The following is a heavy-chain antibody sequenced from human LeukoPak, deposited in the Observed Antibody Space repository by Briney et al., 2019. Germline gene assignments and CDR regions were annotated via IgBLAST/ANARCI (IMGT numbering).Heavy chain of an antibody. D-gene: IGHD5-18*01. CDR3: ARDRRGYSYGPNDYYMDV. V-gene: IGHV4-4*02. CDR2: IYHSGST. Sequence: SETLSLTCAVSGGSISSSNWWSWVRQPPGKGLEWIGEIYHSGSTNYNPSLKSRVTISVDKSKNQFSLKLSSVTAAGTAVYYCARDRRGYSYGPNDYYMDVWGKGTTVTVSS. CDR1: GGSISSSNW. J-gene: IGHJ6*03.